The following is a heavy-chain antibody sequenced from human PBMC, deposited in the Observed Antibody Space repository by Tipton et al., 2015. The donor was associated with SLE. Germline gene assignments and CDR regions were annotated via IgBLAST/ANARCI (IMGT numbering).Heavy chain of an antibody. CDR1: FFSIRSGSYY. Sequence: TLSLPFPFSFFSIRSGSYYWSWIRQPAGKGLEWIGYIYPRGSTNSTPSLTLGVTISVDTSKNQFSLKLSSVTAADTAVYYCARASTWQLVQYFQHWGQGTLVTVSS. CDR2: IYPRGST. D-gene: IGHD6-6*01. CDR3: ARASTWQLVQYFQH. V-gene: IGHV4-61*10. J-gene: IGHJ1*01.